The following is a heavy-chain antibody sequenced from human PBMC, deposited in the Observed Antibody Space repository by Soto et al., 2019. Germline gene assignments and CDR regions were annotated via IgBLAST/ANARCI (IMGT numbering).Heavy chain of an antibody. CDR1: GYTFTSYY. D-gene: IGHD6-25*01. V-gene: IGHV1-46*03. J-gene: IGHJ4*02. CDR2: GNPTGGST. CDR3: ARHLAAGDS. Sequence: QVQLVQSGAEVKKPGASVRVSCKASGYTFTSYYIHWVRQAPGQGLEWMAIGNPTGGSTNYAKKSQGRVTVTFDTSTSTVSMELNSLRYEDTAVYYCARHLAAGDSWGQGTLVTVSS.